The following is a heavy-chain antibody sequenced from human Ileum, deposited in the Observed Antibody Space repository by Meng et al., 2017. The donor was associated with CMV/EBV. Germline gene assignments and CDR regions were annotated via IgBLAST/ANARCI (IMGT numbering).Heavy chain of an antibody. CDR1: GDSISSGHYY. D-gene: IGHD6-6*01. Sequence: VQQQESGHGLVKHSQTLSLTCTVSGDSISSGHYYWSGIRQTPGKGLEWIGHIHDSGSTYYNPFLQSRVTISVDTSKNQFSLKLSSVTAADTAVYYCARVWGIAVRPLDYWGQGTLVTVPS. CDR2: IHDSGST. CDR3: ARVWGIAVRPLDY. V-gene: IGHV4-30-4*01. J-gene: IGHJ4*02.